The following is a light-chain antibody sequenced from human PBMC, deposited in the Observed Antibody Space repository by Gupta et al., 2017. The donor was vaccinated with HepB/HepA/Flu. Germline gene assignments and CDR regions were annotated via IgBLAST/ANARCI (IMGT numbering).Light chain of an antibody. CDR2: DAS. Sequence: EIVLTQSPATLSLSPGERATLSCRASQSVSNDLAWYQQKSGQAPRLLIYDASNRASGIPARFSGSGSGTDFTRTISSLEPEDFAVYYCQQALTFGPGTKVDIK. J-gene: IGKJ3*01. V-gene: IGKV3-11*01. CDR3: QQALT. CDR1: QSVSND.